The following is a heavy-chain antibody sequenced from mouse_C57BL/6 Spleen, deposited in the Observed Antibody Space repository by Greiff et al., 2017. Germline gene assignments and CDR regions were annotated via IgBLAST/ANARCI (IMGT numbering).Heavy chain of an antibody. Sequence: EVHLVESGPGLVKPSQSLSLTCSVTGYSITRGYYWNWIRQFPGNKLEWMGYISYDGSHNYNPSLKNRISITRDTSKNQFFLKLNSVTTEDTATYYCARSMVSYAMDYWGQGTSVTVSS. CDR2: ISYDGSH. CDR1: GYSITRGYY. D-gene: IGHD2-2*01. V-gene: IGHV3-6*01. J-gene: IGHJ4*01. CDR3: ARSMVSYAMDY.